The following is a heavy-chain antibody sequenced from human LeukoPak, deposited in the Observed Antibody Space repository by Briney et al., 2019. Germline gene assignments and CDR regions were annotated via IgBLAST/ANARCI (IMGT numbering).Heavy chain of an antibody. D-gene: IGHD3-22*01. J-gene: IGHJ4*02. V-gene: IGHV1-69*04. CDR2: IIPILGIA. Sequence: SVKVSCKASGGTFSSYAISWVRPAPGQGLEWMGRIIPILGIANYAQKFQGRVTITADKSTSTAYMELSSLRSEDTAVYYCAIPPQRDYYDSSGYYYEHWGQGTLVTVSS. CDR1: GGTFSSYA. CDR3: AIPPQRDYYDSSGYYYEH.